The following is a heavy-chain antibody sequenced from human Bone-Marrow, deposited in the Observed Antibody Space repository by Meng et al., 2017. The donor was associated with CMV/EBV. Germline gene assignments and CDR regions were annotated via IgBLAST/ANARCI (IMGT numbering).Heavy chain of an antibody. CDR3: ARPAYGSGNYYNH. D-gene: IGHD3-10*01. CDR1: GFTFSSYD. Sequence: GESLKISCATSGFTFSSYDMAWVRQAPGRGLEWVSSISRDGDFIYYPDSVKGRFTTSRDRSTNILYLHMNSLRVDDTAVYYCARPAYGSGNYYNHWGQGTLVTVSS. CDR2: ISRDGDFI. V-gene: IGHV3-21*04. J-gene: IGHJ1*01.